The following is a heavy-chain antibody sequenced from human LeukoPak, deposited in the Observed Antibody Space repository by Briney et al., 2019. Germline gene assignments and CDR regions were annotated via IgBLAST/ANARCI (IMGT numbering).Heavy chain of an antibody. CDR3: ARGGKGAEHY. J-gene: IGHJ4*02. Sequence: ASVKVSCKTSGYVFINYGIASVRQAPGQGLEWMGWINTYKGNTTYAPKRQGRVTMTADTPTSTAYMELRSLRSDDTAVYYCARGGKGAEHYWGQGTQVTVSA. D-gene: IGHD1-26*01. CDR1: GYVFINYG. CDR2: INTYKGNT. V-gene: IGHV1-18*01.